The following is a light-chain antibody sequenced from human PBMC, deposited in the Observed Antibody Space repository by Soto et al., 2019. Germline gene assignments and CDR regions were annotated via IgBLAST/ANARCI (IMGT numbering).Light chain of an antibody. Sequence: QAVVTQPASVSGSPGQSITISCTGTSSDVGGNKYVSWYQHYPGKAPKLMICDVSNRPSGVSNRFSGSKSGNTASLTISGLQAEDEADYYCSAFTGTTHVFGTGTKLTVL. CDR2: DVS. CDR1: SSDVGGNKY. V-gene: IGLV2-14*03. J-gene: IGLJ1*01. CDR3: SAFTGTTHV.